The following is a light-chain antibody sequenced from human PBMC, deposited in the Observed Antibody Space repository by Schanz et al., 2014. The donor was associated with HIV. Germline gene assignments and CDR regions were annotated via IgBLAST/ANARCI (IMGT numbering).Light chain of an antibody. CDR3: SSYTGVTTV. CDR2: YVT. V-gene: IGLV2-14*01. CDR1: SSDIGAYNF. J-gene: IGLJ3*02. Sequence: QSVLTQPASVSGSPGQSITISCTGTSSDIGAYNFVSWYQQHPDEAPKLLIFYVTSRPSGVSDRFSGSKSGNIASLTISGLQAEDEADYFCSSYTGVTTVFGGGTKLTVL.